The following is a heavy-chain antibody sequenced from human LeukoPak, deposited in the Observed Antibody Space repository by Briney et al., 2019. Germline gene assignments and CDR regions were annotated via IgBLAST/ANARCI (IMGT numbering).Heavy chain of an antibody. J-gene: IGHJ4*02. Sequence: GGSLRLSCAASGFTFSNYEMNWVRQAPGKGLEWVSYISSSSGVTTYYADSVKGRFTISRDNAKNSLYLQMNSLRAEDTAVYYCARFTIGWYYFDYWGQGTLVTVSS. CDR1: GFTFSNYE. V-gene: IGHV3-48*03. D-gene: IGHD6-19*01. CDR2: ISSSSGVTT. CDR3: ARFTIGWYYFDY.